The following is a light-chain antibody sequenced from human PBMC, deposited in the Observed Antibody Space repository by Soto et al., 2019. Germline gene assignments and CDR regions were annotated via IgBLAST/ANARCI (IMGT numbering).Light chain of an antibody. V-gene: IGKV1-39*01. CDR3: QQSYSTPIT. CDR2: AAS. CDR1: QSISFY. Sequence: DIQMTQSPSTLSGSVGDRFTITCRASQSISFYLNWYQQKPGNAPKVLIYAASSLQSGVPSRFSGSGSGTDFTLTISSLQPEDFATYYCQQSYSTPITFGQGTRLEIK. J-gene: IGKJ5*01.